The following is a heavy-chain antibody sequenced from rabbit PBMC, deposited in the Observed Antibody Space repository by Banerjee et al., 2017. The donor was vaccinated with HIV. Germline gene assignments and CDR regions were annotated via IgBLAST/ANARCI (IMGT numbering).Heavy chain of an antibody. D-gene: IGHD2-1*01. CDR1: GIDFSSYW. J-gene: IGHJ6*01. Sequence: QSLEEYGGDLVQPGASLTLTCTASGIDFSSYWMCWVRQAPGKGLEWIGCVDTGVSDNTVYASWVNGRFTISKTSSTTVTLQMTSLTVADTATYFCAICYDDYVHYGYGMDLWGPGTLVTVS. CDR2: VDTGVSDNT. V-gene: IGHV1S40*01. CDR3: AICYDDYVHYGYGMDL.